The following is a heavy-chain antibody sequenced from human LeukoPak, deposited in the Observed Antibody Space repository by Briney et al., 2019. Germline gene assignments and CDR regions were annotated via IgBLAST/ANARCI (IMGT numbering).Heavy chain of an antibody. V-gene: IGHV2-5*01. Sequence: SGPTLVHPSQTLTLTWTFSGFSLSPSGGGVGWIRHPPVKALGWLALIYWNDDKRYNLSRKSRLTITNDTSKDKVVLTMTNIDPVDTATYYCAHSEWDCSSTSCYYYYGMDVWGQGTTVAVSS. CDR3: AHSEWDCSSTSCYYYYGMDV. CDR2: IYWNDDK. J-gene: IGHJ6*02. CDR1: GFSLSPSGGG. D-gene: IGHD2-2*01.